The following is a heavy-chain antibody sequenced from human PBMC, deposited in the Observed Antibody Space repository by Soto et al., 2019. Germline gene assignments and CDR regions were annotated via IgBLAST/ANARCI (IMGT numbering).Heavy chain of an antibody. V-gene: IGHV4-31*03. D-gene: IGHD3-3*01. Sequence: PWETLSLTCTVSGGSISSGGYYWSWIRQHPGKGLEWIGYIYYSGSTYYNPSLKSRVTISVDTSKNQFSLKLSSVTAADTAVYYCASGPGNDFWSGYYPFDYWGQGTLVTVSS. CDR1: GGSISSGGYY. J-gene: IGHJ4*02. CDR3: ASGPGNDFWSGYYPFDY. CDR2: IYYSGST.